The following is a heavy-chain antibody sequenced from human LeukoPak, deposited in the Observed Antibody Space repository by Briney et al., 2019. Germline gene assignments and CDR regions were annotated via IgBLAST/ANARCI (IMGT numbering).Heavy chain of an antibody. CDR1: GVSISSYY. Sequence: PSETLSLTCTVSGVSISSYYWSWIRQPPGKGLEWIGYIYYSGSTNYNPSLKSRVTISVDTSKNQFSLKLSSVTAADTAVYYCARGVGATISYYHYYIDVWGKGTTVTVSS. CDR3: ARGVGATISYYHYYIDV. D-gene: IGHD1-26*01. J-gene: IGHJ6*03. CDR2: IYYSGST. V-gene: IGHV4-59*01.